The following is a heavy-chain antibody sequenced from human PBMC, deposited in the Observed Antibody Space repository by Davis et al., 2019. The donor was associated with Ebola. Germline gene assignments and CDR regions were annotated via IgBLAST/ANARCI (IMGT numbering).Heavy chain of an antibody. CDR2: INHSGST. V-gene: IGHV4-34*01. CDR1: GGSFSGYY. D-gene: IGHD3-16*01. J-gene: IGHJ6*02. CDR3: ARYGGYYYYYGMDV. Sequence: SETLSLTCAVYGGSFSGYYWSWIRQPPGKGLEWIGEINHSGSTNYNPSLKSRVTISVDTSKNQFSLKLSSVTAADTAVYYCARYGGYYYYYGMDVWGQGTTVTVSS.